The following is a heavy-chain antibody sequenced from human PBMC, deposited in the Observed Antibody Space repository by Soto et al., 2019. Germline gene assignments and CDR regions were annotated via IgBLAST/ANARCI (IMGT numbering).Heavy chain of an antibody. CDR1: GGTFSSYA. Sequence: ASVKVSCKASGGTFSSYAISWVRQASGQGLEWMGGIIPIFGTANYAQKFQGRVTITADESTSTAYMELSSLRSEDTAVYYCAREVGEQQLFDWFDPWGQGTLVTVSS. D-gene: IGHD6-13*01. CDR3: AREVGEQQLFDWFDP. J-gene: IGHJ5*02. CDR2: IIPIFGTA. V-gene: IGHV1-69*13.